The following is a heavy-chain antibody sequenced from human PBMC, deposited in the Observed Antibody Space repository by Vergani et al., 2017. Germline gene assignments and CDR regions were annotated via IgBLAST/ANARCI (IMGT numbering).Heavy chain of an antibody. CDR2: IIPIFGTT. V-gene: IGHV1-69*13. CDR1: GGTFSSNS. Sequence: QGQLAQSGAEVKKPGSSVKVSCKASGGTFSSNSISWVRQAPGQGLEWMGRIIPIFGTTSYAQKFQGRVTILADESTSTAYMELSSLRSEDTAVYYCARPHGDILPPDPRRLDYWGQGTLVTVSS. J-gene: IGHJ4*02. CDR3: ARPHGDILPPDPRRLDY.